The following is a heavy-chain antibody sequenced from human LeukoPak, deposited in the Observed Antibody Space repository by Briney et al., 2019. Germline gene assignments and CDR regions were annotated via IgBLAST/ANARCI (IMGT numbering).Heavy chain of an antibody. CDR1: GGSISSYY. V-gene: IGHV4-4*07. CDR3: ARDEADFWSGYYANWFDP. CDR2: IYTSGST. J-gene: IGHJ5*02. Sequence: SETLSLTCTVSGGSISSYYWSWIRQPAGKGLEWIWRIYTSGSTNYNPSLKSRVTMSVDTSKNQFSLKLSSVTAADTAVYYCARDEADFWSGYYANWFDPWGQGTLVTVSS. D-gene: IGHD3-3*01.